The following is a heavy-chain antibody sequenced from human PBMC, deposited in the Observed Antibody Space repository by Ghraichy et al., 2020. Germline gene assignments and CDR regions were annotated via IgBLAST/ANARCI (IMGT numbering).Heavy chain of an antibody. CDR3: ARDKHLAAAGYDDY. J-gene: IGHJ4*02. D-gene: IGHD6-13*01. Sequence: ASVKVSCKASGYTFTSYGISWVRQAPGQGLEWMGWISAYNGNTNYAQKLQGRVTMTTDTSTSTAYMELRSLRSDDTAVYYCARDKHLAAAGYDDYWGQGTLVTVSS. CDR1: GYTFTSYG. CDR2: ISAYNGNT. V-gene: IGHV1-18*04.